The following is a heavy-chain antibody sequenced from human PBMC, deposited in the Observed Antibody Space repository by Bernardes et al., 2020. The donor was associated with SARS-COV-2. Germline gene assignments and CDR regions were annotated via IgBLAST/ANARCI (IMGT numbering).Heavy chain of an antibody. V-gene: IGHV3-23*01. J-gene: IGHJ4*02. D-gene: IGHD3-16*01. CDR1: GFSLSRHA. CDR3: ARDLFWWSAADY. Sequence: GGSLSLSGAASGFSLSRHAMSWVRPAPGKGLEWVSGVGTDGNTHYTDSVRGRFSISRDTSKNILYLQMNSLRGEDTAVYFCARDLFWWSAADYWGQGTLVTVS. CDR2: VGTDGNT.